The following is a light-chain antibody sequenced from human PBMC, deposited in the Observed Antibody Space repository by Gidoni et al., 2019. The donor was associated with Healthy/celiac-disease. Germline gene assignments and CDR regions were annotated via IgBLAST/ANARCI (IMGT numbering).Light chain of an antibody. V-gene: IGKV3-20*01. J-gene: IGKJ2*01. CDR1: QSFSSSY. Sequence: EIVLTQSPGTLSLSPGERATLSCRASQSFSSSYLAWYQQKPGQAPRLLIYGASSRATGIPDRFSGSGSGTDFTLTISRLEPEDFAVYYCQQYGSFPYTFGQGTKLEIK. CDR2: GAS. CDR3: QQYGSFPYT.